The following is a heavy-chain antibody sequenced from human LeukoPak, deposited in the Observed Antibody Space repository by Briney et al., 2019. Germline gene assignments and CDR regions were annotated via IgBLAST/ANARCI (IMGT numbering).Heavy chain of an antibody. V-gene: IGHV3-30*03. Sequence: GGSLRLSCAASGFTFSSYAMHWVRQAPGKGLEWVALISYDGSNKYYADSVKGRFTISRDNSKNTLYLQMNSLRAEDTAVYYCARDDGYNYVSSVFDYWGQGTLVTVSP. CDR1: GFTFSSYA. D-gene: IGHD5-24*01. J-gene: IGHJ4*02. CDR3: ARDDGYNYVSSVFDY. CDR2: ISYDGSNK.